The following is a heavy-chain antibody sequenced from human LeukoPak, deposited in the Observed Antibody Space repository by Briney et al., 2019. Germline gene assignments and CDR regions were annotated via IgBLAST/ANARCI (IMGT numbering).Heavy chain of an antibody. V-gene: IGHV3-72*01. D-gene: IGHD5-12*01. Sequence: PGGSLRLSCAASGFRFSDHHMEWVRQAPGKGLEWVGRIRNKANGYTTEYAASVNGRFTISRDDSKSSLFLQMNGLITEDTAVYYCARVRLSPTETQWLRINDCWGQGTLVTVSS. CDR3: ARVRLSPTETQWLRINDC. CDR1: GFRFSDHH. CDR2: IRNKANGYTT. J-gene: IGHJ4*02.